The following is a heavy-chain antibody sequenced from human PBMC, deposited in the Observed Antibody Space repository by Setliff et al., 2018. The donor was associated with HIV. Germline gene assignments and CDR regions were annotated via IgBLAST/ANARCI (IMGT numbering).Heavy chain of an antibody. CDR2: ISASGST. D-gene: IGHD6-13*01. Sequence: SETLSLTCTVSGGSISTGVYYWSWIRQPANKALEWIGRISASGSTNYNPSLESRVTLSIDTSNNQFSLKLTSVTAADTAVYYCARVYSRSWFFFDHWGQGILVTVSS. V-gene: IGHV4-61*02. CDR1: GGSISTGVYY. J-gene: IGHJ4*02. CDR3: ARVYSRSWFFFDH.